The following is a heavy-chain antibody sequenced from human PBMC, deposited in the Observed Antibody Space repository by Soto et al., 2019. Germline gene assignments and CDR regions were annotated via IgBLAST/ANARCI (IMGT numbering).Heavy chain of an antibody. Sequence: QVHLVQSGAEVKRPGASVKVSCRASGYVFYTYGITWLRQAPGQAPEWMGWISGYNGDTNLAPKFQGRVTMTIDIFPTSTSMELRSLRSDDTAVYYCARGPTLPSIVGATTFDFWGQGTPVTVSS. V-gene: IGHV1-18*01. CDR2: ISGYNGDT. CDR1: GYVFYTYG. CDR3: ARGPTLPSIVGATTFDF. J-gene: IGHJ4*02. D-gene: IGHD1-26*01.